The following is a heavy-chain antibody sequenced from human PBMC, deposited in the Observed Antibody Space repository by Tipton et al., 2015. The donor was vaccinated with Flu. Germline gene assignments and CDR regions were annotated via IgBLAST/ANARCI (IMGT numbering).Heavy chain of an antibody. Sequence: TLSLTCTVSGGYFSNKYYNWFRQSAGKGLERIGRIYYTGSATYSPSLKSRVTMSVDPSKSQISLRLNSVTAADTAVYYCARDQGRVGNMVVDFLEYWGQGIPVTVSS. CDR3: ARDQGRVGNMVVDFLEY. D-gene: IGHD2-21*01. J-gene: IGHJ4*02. V-gene: IGHV4-4*07. CDR2: IYYTGSA. CDR1: GGYFSNKY.